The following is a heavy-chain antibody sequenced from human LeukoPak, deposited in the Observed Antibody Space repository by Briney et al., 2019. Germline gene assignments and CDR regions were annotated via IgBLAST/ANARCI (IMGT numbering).Heavy chain of an antibody. CDR1: GGTFSSYA. D-gene: IGHD2-15*01. V-gene: IGHV1-69*01. CDR2: IIPIFGTA. Sequence: SVKVSCKASGGTFSSYAISWVRQAPGQGLEWMGGIIPIFGTANYAQKFQGRVTITADESTSTAYMELSSLKASDTAMYYCARQGSGVVYWGQGTLVTVSS. CDR3: ARQGSGVVY. J-gene: IGHJ4*02.